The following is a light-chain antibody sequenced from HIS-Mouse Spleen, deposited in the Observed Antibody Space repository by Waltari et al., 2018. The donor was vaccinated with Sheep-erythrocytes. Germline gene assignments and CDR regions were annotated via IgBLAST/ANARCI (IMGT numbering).Light chain of an antibody. CDR1: SSNIGSNT. CDR2: SNN. Sequence: QSVLTQPPSASGTPGQRVTISCSGSSSNIGSNTVNWYQQLPGTAPKLLIYSNNQRPAGVPDRFPGSKSGTSASLAISWLQSEDEADYYCAALDDSLNGYVFGTGTKVTVL. J-gene: IGLJ1*01. V-gene: IGLV1-44*01. CDR3: AALDDSLNGYV.